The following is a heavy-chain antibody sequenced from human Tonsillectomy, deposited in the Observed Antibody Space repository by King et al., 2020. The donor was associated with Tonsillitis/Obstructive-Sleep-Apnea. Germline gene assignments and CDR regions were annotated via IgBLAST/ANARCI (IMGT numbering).Heavy chain of an antibody. Sequence: VQLVESGGGLVKPGGSLRLSCVASGLTFNYAWMNWVRQAPGKGLEWVGLVKSKASGGTTDYAAPVKSRFTVSRDASRNTLYLQMNSLTTEDTAVYYCTTPVPNTPGALGLWGQGTMVTVSS. CDR1: GLTFNYAW. CDR2: VKSKASGGTT. D-gene: IGHD2-2*02. J-gene: IGHJ3*01. V-gene: IGHV3-15*01. CDR3: TTPVPNTPGALGL.